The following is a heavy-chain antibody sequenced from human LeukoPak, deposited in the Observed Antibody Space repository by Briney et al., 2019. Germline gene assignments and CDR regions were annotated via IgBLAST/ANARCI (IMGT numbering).Heavy chain of an antibody. CDR2: INSNTGGT. J-gene: IGHJ4*02. V-gene: IGHV1-2*02. D-gene: IGHD6-13*01. CDR3: ARAGAGPTFFDN. Sequence: GASVKVSCKASGYTFTAYYIHWVRQAPGQGLECMGWINSNTGGTDYSQKFQGRVTMTRDTSISTAYMELSSLRSDDTAFYYCARAGAGPTFFDNWGQGTLVTVSS. CDR1: GYTFTAYY.